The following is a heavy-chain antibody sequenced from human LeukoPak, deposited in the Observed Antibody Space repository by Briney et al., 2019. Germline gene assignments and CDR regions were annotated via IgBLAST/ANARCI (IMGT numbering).Heavy chain of an antibody. CDR2: MNPNSGNT. J-gene: IGHJ5*02. D-gene: IGHD6-13*01. V-gene: IGHV1-8*01. CDR1: GYTFTSYD. Sequence: ASVKVSCKASGYTFTSYDINWVRQATGQGLEWMGWMNPNSGNTGYAQKFQGRVTMTRNTSISTAYMELSSLRSEDTAVYYCARDSTVIAAAGTGWFDPWGQGTLVTVSS. CDR3: ARDSTVIAAAGTGWFDP.